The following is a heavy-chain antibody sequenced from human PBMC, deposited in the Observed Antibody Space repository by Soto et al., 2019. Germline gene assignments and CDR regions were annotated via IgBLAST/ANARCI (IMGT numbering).Heavy chain of an antibody. V-gene: IGHV3-9*01. CDR3: AKGSLGYYYYGMDV. Sequence: HPGGSLRLSCAASGFTFDDYAMHWVRQAPGKGLEWVSGISWNSGSIGYADSVKGRFTISRDNAKNSLYLQMNSPRAEDTALYYCAKGSLGYYYYGMDVWGQGTTVTVSS. J-gene: IGHJ6*02. D-gene: IGHD3-10*01. CDR2: ISWNSGSI. CDR1: GFTFDDYA.